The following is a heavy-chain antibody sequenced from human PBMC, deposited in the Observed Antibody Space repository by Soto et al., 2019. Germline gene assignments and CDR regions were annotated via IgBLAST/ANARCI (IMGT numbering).Heavy chain of an antibody. V-gene: IGHV1-18*01. J-gene: IGHJ6*02. CDR1: GYTFTNYG. Sequence: QVQVVQSGDEVKKPGASVKVSCKASGYTFTNYGFSWVRQAPGQGLEWMGWISGYNGNTKYAEKFQGRVTRTTDTSTSTAQMELRSLRSDDTAVYYCAGEGQAPYYYYGMDVWGQGTAVTVSS. CDR3: AGEGQAPYYYYGMDV. CDR2: ISGYNGNT.